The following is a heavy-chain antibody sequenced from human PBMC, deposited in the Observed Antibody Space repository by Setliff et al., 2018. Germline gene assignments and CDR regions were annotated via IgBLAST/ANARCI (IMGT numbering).Heavy chain of an antibody. D-gene: IGHD3-16*01. J-gene: IGHJ4*02. CDR2: IFYSGRT. V-gene: IGHV4-59*05. CDR3: ARLPNYVWGSPVDY. Sequence: PSETLSLTCTVSGGSFTPYYWSWIRQPPGKGLEWIGSIFYSGRTFYNPSLKSRVTISVDTSKNQFSLTLSSVTAADTAVYYCARLPNYVWGSPVDYWGQGTLVTVSS. CDR1: GGSFTPYY.